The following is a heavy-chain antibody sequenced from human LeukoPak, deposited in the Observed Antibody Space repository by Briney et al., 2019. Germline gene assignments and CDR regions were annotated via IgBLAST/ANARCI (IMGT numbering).Heavy chain of an antibody. CDR2: IYYSGST. Sequence: PSETLSLTCTVSGGSISSYYWSWIRQPPGKGLEGIGYIYYSGSTNYNPSLKSRVTISVDTSKNQFSVKLSSVTAADTAVYYCARVGKTSYYYYYMDVWGKGTTVTVSS. J-gene: IGHJ6*03. D-gene: IGHD7-27*01. CDR1: GGSISSYY. V-gene: IGHV4-59*01. CDR3: ARVGKTSYYYYYMDV.